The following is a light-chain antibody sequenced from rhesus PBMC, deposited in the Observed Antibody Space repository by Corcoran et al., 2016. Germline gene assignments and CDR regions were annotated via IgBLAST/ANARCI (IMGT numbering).Light chain of an antibody. CDR2: GAS. V-gene: IGKV3-24*04. Sequence: ETVVTQSPATLALSPGERATLSCRASQSVGSYLAWYQQQPGQAPRLLIYGASSRATGIPDRFSGSGSVTDCTLTISSLEPEDVGIYYCQQSSNLLTFGGGTKVEIK. CDR3: QQSSNLLT. CDR1: QSVGSY. J-gene: IGKJ4*01.